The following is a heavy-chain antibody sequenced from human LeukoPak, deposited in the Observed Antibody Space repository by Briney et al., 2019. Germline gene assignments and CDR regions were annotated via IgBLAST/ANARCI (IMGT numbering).Heavy chain of an antibody. V-gene: IGHV3-48*03. CDR1: GSTFNIYE. CDR2: ISADRNVI. Sequence: GGSLRLSCAASGSTFNIYEMNWVRQAPGKGLEWISYISADRNVIYYADSVKGRFIISRDNAKNSLYLQMNSLRAEDTAVYYCAGSRYPEPQDLDYWGQGTLVSVSS. D-gene: IGHD1-14*01. CDR3: AGSRYPEPQDLDY. J-gene: IGHJ4*02.